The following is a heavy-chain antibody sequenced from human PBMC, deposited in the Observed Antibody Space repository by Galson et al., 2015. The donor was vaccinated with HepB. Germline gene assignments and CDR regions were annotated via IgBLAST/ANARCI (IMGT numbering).Heavy chain of an antibody. Sequence: SLRLSCAASGLTFRRYWMSWVRQAPGKGLEWVAIIKEDENAKDYVDSVKGRFTISRDNAKSSLYLQMSSLRGEDTAVYYCVTGEQGAWDYWGQGTLVIVSS. D-gene: IGHD1/OR15-1a*01. CDR3: VTGEQGAWDY. CDR1: GLTFRRYW. V-gene: IGHV3-7*03. CDR2: IKEDENAK. J-gene: IGHJ4*02.